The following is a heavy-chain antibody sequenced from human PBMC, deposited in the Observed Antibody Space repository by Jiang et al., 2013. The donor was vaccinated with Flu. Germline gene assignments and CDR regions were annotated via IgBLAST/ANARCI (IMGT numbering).Heavy chain of an antibody. V-gene: IGHV1-24*01. J-gene: IGHJ4*02. D-gene: IGHD3-10*01. CDR2: FHPEDGVT. CDR1: GYTLTEIS. CDR3: ATDLLTVVRGPKTDY. Sequence: PGASVKVSCKVSGYTLTEISMHWVRQAPGKGLEWMGGFHPEDGVTIYAQRLQGRVTMTRDTSTDTAYMELRGLRSEDTAVYYCATDLLTVVRGPKTDYWGQGTLVTVSS.